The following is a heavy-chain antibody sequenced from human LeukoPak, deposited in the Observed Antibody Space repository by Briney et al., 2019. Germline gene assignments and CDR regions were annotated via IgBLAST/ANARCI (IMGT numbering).Heavy chain of an antibody. CDR2: INSEGSST. Sequence: PGGSLRLSCAASGFTFSSYWMHWVRQAPGKGLVWVSRINSEGSSTRYADSVEGRFTISRDNAKNTLYLQMSSLRVEDTAVYYCARSHASYSSSWEFSYYFDYWGQGTLVTVSS. V-gene: IGHV3-74*01. J-gene: IGHJ4*02. CDR1: GFTFSSYW. CDR3: ARSHASYSSSWEFSYYFDY. D-gene: IGHD6-13*01.